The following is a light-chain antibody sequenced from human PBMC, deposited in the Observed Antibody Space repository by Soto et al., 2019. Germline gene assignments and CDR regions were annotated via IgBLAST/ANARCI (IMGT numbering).Light chain of an antibody. V-gene: IGKV1-13*02. CDR3: QQFNSYPPFT. J-gene: IGKJ2*01. CDR1: QGISSA. Sequence: AIQLTQSPSSLSASVGDRVTITCRASQGISSALAWYQQKPGKAPKLLIYDASSLESGVPSRFSGSGSGTDFTLTISSLQPEDFATYYCQQFNSYPPFTFGQGTKAEIK. CDR2: DAS.